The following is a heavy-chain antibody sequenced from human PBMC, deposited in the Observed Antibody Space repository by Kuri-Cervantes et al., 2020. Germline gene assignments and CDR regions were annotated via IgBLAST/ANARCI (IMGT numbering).Heavy chain of an antibody. CDR3: AKTSGGGLGYSLYYGMDV. CDR2: IYYNGIT. CDR1: GGSISSYY. D-gene: IGHD2-15*01. Sequence: SETLSLTCTVSGGSISSYYWSWIRQPPGKGLEWIGYIYYNGITNYNPSPKSRVTISIDTSKNQFSLKLSSVTAADTAVYYCAKTSGGGLGYSLYYGMDVWGQGTTVTVSS. J-gene: IGHJ6*02. V-gene: IGHV4-59*01.